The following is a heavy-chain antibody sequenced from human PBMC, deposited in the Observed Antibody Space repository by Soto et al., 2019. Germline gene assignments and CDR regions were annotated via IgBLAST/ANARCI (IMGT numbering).Heavy chain of an antibody. J-gene: IGHJ4*02. CDR3: ARREIQGPIDY. CDR1: GYSISSSNW. Sequence: QVQLQESGPGLVKPSDTLSLTCAVSGYSISSSNWWGWIRQPPGKGLEWIGYIYYSGTTYYNPSLKSRVTMSVATVKNQFSLKLTSVTAVDTAVYYCARREIQGPIDYWGQGTLVIVSS. D-gene: IGHD1-26*01. V-gene: IGHV4-28*01. CDR2: IYYSGTT.